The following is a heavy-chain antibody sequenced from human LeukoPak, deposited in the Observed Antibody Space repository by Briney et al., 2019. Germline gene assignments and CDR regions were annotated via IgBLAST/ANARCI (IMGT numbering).Heavy chain of an antibody. CDR2: IYYSGST. V-gene: IGHV4-39*01. Sequence: SETLSLTCTVSGGSISSSSYYWGWIRQPPGKGLEWIGSIYYSGSTYYNPSLKSRVTISVDTSKNQFSLKLSSVTAADTAVYYCARRLSIAAPDYWGQGTLATVSS. CDR3: ARRLSIAAPDY. CDR1: GGSISSSSYY. D-gene: IGHD6-6*01. J-gene: IGHJ4*02.